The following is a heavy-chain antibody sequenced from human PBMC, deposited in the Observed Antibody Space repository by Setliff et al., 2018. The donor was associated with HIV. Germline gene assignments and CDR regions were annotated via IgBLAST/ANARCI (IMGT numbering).Heavy chain of an antibody. J-gene: IGHJ6*03. D-gene: IGHD3-3*01. CDR3: ARGLTIFGVATPGIYSFMDV. CDR1: GGSISSHY. V-gene: IGHV4-59*11. CDR2: IYYSGST. Sequence: SETLSLTCTVSGGSISSHYWNWIRQPPGKGLEWIGYIYYSGSTNHNPSLKSRVTISVDTSKKQVSLKLNSVTAADTAVYYCARGLTIFGVATPGIYSFMDVWGKGTTVTVSS.